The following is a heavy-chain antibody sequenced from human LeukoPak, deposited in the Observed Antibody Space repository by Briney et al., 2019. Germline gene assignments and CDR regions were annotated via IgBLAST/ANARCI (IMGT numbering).Heavy chain of an antibody. J-gene: IGHJ4*02. V-gene: IGHV4-31*03. CDR2: IYYSGST. CDR1: GGSISSGGYY. CDR3: ASSQVVHYYFDY. Sequence: SETLSLTCTVSGGSISSGGYYWRWIRQHPGKGLEWIGYIYYSGSTYYNPSLKSRVTISVDTSKNQFSLKLSSVTAADTAVCYCASSQVVHYYFDYWGQGTLVTVSS. D-gene: IGHD1-1*01.